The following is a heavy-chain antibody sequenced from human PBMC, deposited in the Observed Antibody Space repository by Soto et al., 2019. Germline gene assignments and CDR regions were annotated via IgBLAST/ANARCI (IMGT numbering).Heavy chain of an antibody. CDR1: GYTFTSYD. Sequence: ASVKVSCKASGYTFTSYDINWVRQATGQGLEWRGWMNPNSGNTGYAQKFQGRVTMTRNTSISTAYMELSSLRSEDTAVYYCARGRAGTVYYYYYMDVWGKETTVTVSS. CDR2: MNPNSGNT. D-gene: IGHD1-1*01. J-gene: IGHJ6*03. CDR3: ARGRAGTVYYYYYMDV. V-gene: IGHV1-8*01.